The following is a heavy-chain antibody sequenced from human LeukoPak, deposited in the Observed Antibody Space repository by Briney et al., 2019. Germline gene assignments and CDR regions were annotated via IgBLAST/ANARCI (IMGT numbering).Heavy chain of an antibody. CDR2: INPSGGST. D-gene: IGHD6-13*01. CDR3: ARAAAGTEILYNWFDP. V-gene: IGHV1-46*01. Sequence: ASVKVSCKASGYTFTSYYMHWVRQAPGQGLEWVGIINPSGGSTSYAQKFQGRVTMTRDMSTSTVYMELSSLRSEDTAVYYCARAAAGTEILYNWFDPWGQGTLVTVSS. J-gene: IGHJ5*02. CDR1: GYTFTSYY.